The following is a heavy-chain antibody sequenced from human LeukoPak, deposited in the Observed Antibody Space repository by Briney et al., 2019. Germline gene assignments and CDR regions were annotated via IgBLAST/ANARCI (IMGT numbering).Heavy chain of an antibody. V-gene: IGHV4-34*01. Sequence: SETLSLTCAVYGGSFSGYYWSWIRQPPGKGLEWIREINHSGSTNYNPSLKSRVTISVDTTKNQFSLKLSSVTAADTAVYYCARGERQLWSYYFDYWGQGTLVTVSS. CDR1: GGSFSGYY. J-gene: IGHJ4*02. CDR3: ARGERQLWSYYFDY. CDR2: INHSGST. D-gene: IGHD5-18*01.